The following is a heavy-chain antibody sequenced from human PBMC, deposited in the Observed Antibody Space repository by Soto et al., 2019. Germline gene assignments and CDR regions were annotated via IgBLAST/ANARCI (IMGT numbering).Heavy chain of an antibody. V-gene: IGHV3-13*01. J-gene: IGHJ5*02. CDR2: IGTLSDT. CDR1: GFTFSTFD. D-gene: IGHD3-10*01. CDR3: SRGRSFSYDSTPPPMFDP. Sequence: GGSLRLSCAGSGFTFSTFDIHWVRQAPGKGLEWVSGIGTLSDTFYAASVQGRFTISRQNAKNSVYLQMNSLRAGDTAFYYCSRGRSFSYDSTPPPMFDPWGQGTLVTVSS.